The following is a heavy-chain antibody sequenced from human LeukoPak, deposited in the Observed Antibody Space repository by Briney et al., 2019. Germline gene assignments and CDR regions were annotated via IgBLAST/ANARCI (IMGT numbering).Heavy chain of an antibody. CDR3: ASLTFFPNWYFDL. V-gene: IGHV4-30-2*01. J-gene: IGHJ2*01. D-gene: IGHD3-3*01. CDR2: IYHSGST. CDR1: GGSISSGGYS. Sequence: PSETLSLTCAVSGGSISSGGYSWSWIRQPPGKGLEWIGYIYHSGSTYYNPSLKSRVTISIDRSKNQFSLKLSSVTAADTAVYYCASLTFFPNWYFDLWGRGTLVTVSS.